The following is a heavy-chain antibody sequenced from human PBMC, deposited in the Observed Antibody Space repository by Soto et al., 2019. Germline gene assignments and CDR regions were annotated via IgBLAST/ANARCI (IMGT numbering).Heavy chain of an antibody. D-gene: IGHD2-15*01. CDR3: ARGRLFLVVVLAAPYIWFDL. Sequence: QVQLQQWGAGLLKPSETLSLTCAVYGGSFSGYYWSWIRQPPGKGLEWIGEINHSGSTNYNPYLKSRVTISVEPSKTQFSLKLRSVTDADTVVYYCARGRLFLVVVLAAPYIWFDLWGQGTLVTVSS. V-gene: IGHV4-34*01. J-gene: IGHJ5*02. CDR2: INHSGST. CDR1: GGSFSGYY.